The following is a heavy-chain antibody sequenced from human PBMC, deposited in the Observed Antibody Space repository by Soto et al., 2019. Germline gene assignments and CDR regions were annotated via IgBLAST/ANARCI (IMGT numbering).Heavy chain of an antibody. CDR1: GFTFSSYW. CDR3: AREGTYYDFWSGYYYYYYGMDV. CDR2: INSDGSST. J-gene: IGHJ6*02. Sequence: GGSLRLSCAASGFTFSSYWMHWVRQAPGKGLVWVSRINSDGSSTSYADSVKGRFTISRDNAKNTLYLQMNILRAEDTAVYYCAREGTYYDFWSGYYYYYYGMDVWGQGTTVTVSS. D-gene: IGHD3-3*01. V-gene: IGHV3-74*01.